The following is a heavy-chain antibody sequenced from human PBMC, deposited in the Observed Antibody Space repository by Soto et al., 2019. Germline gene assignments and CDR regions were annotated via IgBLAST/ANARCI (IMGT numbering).Heavy chain of an antibody. CDR3: ARQGGSSGIWYFDY. V-gene: IGHV3-30*04. CDR2: TSYDENYK. Sequence: QVQLVESGGGVVQPGGSLRLSCAASGFTFSGYAMHWVRQAPGKGLEWVAATSYDENYKYYADSVKGRFTITRDNSKNTLFLQVNSPRTEDTAVYYCARQGGSSGIWYFDYWGQGSLVTVSS. CDR1: GFTFSGYA. D-gene: IGHD6-6*01. J-gene: IGHJ4*02.